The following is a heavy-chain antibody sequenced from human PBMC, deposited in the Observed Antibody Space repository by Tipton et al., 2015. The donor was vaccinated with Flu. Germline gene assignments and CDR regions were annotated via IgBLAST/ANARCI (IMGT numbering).Heavy chain of an antibody. V-gene: IGHV4-38-2*01. D-gene: IGHD4-11*01. J-gene: IGHJ5*02. CDR3: ARRDFSNYVSDPKNWFDR. CDR1: GDSISSGNY. CDR2: IHRSGST. Sequence: LRLSCAVSGDSISSGNYWGWIRQSPGKGLEWIATIHRSGSTKYNPSLKSRVTISVDASKNQFSLEMRSVTAADMAVYYCARRDFSNYVSDPKNWFDRWGQGTLVTVSS.